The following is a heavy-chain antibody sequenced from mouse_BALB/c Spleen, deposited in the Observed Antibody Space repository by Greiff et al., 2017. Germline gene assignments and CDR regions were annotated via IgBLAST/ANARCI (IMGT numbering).Heavy chain of an antibody. D-gene: IGHD5-5*01. CDR1: GYTFTSYY. V-gene: IGHV1S81*02. CDR3: TRGLPTGAMDY. CDR2: INPSNGGT. J-gene: IGHJ4*01. Sequence: QVQLQQSGAELVKPGASVKLSCKASGYTFTSYYMYWVKQRPGQGLEWIGGINPSNGGTNFNEKFKSKATLTVDKSSSTAYMQLSSLTSEDSAVYYCTRGLPTGAMDYWGQGTSVTVSS.